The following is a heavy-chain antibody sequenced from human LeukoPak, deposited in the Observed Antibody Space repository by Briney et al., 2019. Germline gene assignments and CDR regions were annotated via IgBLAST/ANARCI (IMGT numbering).Heavy chain of an antibody. CDR2: ISGSGGST. V-gene: IGHV3-23*01. J-gene: IGHJ4*02. D-gene: IGHD6-13*01. Sequence: HPGGSLRLSCVASGFTFSNYDMSWVRQAPGKGLEWVSAISGSGGSTYYADSVKGRFTISRDNSKSTLYLQMNSLRAEDTAVYYCAKRGLIAAAGYYFDYWGQGTLVTVSS. CDR1: GFTFSNYD. CDR3: AKRGLIAAAGYYFDY.